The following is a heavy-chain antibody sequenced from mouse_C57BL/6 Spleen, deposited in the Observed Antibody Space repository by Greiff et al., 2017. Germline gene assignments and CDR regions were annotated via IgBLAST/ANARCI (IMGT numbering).Heavy chain of an antibody. CDR3: ARSITTVVDDY. J-gene: IGHJ2*01. CDR2: IDPSDSYT. CDR1: GYTFTSYW. D-gene: IGHD1-1*01. Sequence: VQLQQPGAELVRPGTSVKLSCKASGYTFTSYWMHWVKQRPGQGLEWIGVIDPSDSYTNYNQKFKGKDTLTVDTSSSTAYMQLSSLTSEDSAVYYCARSITTVVDDYWGQGTTLTVSS. V-gene: IGHV1-59*01.